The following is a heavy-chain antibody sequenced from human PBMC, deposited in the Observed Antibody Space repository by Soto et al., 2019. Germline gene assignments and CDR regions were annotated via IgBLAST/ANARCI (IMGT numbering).Heavy chain of an antibody. V-gene: IGHV1-2*04. Sequence: GASVKVSCKASGYTFTGYYMHWVRQAPGQGLEWMGWINPNSGGTNYAQKFQGWVTMTRDTSISTAYMELSRLRSDDTAVYYCARGVRRYYDSSGYYFFDYWGQGTLVTAPQ. CDR2: INPNSGGT. CDR3: ARGVRRYYDSSGYYFFDY. J-gene: IGHJ4*02. D-gene: IGHD3-22*01. CDR1: GYTFTGYY.